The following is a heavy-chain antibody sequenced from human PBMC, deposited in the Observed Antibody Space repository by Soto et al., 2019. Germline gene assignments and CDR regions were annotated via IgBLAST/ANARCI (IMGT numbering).Heavy chain of an antibody. Sequence: GESLKISCKGSGYSFTSYWISWVRQMPGKGLEWMGRIDPSDSYTNYSPSFQGHVTISADKSISTAYLQWSSLKASDTAMYYCARSSIAARSFGYYYGMDVWGQGTTVTVSS. CDR3: ARSSIAARSFGYYYGMDV. V-gene: IGHV5-10-1*01. D-gene: IGHD6-6*01. CDR2: IDPSDSYT. J-gene: IGHJ6*02. CDR1: GYSFTSYW.